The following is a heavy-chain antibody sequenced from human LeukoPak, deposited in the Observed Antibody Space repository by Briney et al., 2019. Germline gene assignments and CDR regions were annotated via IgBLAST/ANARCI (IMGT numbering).Heavy chain of an antibody. D-gene: IGHD5-24*01. CDR1: GGSISSGDYY. CDR3: ARDGYNYVEFDY. CDR2: IYYSGST. J-gene: IGHJ4*02. V-gene: IGHV4-30-4*01. Sequence: SQTLSLTCTVSGGSISSGDYYWSWIRQPPGKGLEWIGYIYYSGSTYYNPSLKSRVTISVDTSKNQFSLKLSSVTAADTAVYYCARDGYNYVEFDYWGQGTLVTVSS.